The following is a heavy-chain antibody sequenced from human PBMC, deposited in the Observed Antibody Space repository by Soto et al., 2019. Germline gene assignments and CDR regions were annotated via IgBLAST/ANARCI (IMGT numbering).Heavy chain of an antibody. CDR2: ITTTGDTT. Sequence: QLVESEGGLVQPGGSLRLSCETSGFTFTASDMSWVRQAPGKGLEWVSSITTTGDTTHYADSVRGRFTISRDNARNTGYLQMNTLRVDDTAVYYCAKGGGGDHGYWGQGTLVAVSS. D-gene: IGHD2-21*02. CDR1: GFTFTASD. J-gene: IGHJ4*02. V-gene: IGHV3-23*04. CDR3: AKGGGGDHGY.